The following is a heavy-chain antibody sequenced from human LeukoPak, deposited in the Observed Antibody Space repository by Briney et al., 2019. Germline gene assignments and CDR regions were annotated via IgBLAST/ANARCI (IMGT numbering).Heavy chain of an antibody. Sequence: GGSLRLSCAASGFTFSSYGMHWVRQAPGKGLEWVAFIRYDGSNKYYADSVKGRFTISRDNSKNTLYLQMNSLRAEDTAVYYCARDPNDFWSGYTMRRPARYYYIDVWGKGTTVTVSS. V-gene: IGHV3-30*02. CDR3: ARDPNDFWSGYTMRRPARYYYIDV. J-gene: IGHJ6*03. CDR1: GFTFSSYG. D-gene: IGHD3-3*01. CDR2: IRYDGSNK.